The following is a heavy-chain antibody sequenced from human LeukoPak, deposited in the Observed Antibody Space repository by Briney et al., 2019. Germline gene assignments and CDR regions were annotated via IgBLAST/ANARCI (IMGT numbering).Heavy chain of an antibody. Sequence: GGSLRLSCAAFGFIFNNYGLIWVRQAPGRGLEWVSAISNDGGGTNYADFVKGRFTISRDNSKNTLFLQMTSLRAEDTALYYCAKGSSGYFVDLWGQGTLVTVSS. CDR3: AKGSSGYFVDL. D-gene: IGHD3-22*01. CDR1: GFIFNNYG. V-gene: IGHV3-23*01. J-gene: IGHJ5*02. CDR2: ISNDGGGT.